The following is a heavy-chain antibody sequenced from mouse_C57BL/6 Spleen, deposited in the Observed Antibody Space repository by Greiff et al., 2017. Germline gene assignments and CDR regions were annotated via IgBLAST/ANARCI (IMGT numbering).Heavy chain of an antibody. Sequence: VKLVESGPGLVQPSQSLSITCTVSGFSLTSYGVHWVRQSPGKGLEWLGVIWSGGSTDYNAAFISRLSISKDNSKSQVFFKMNSLQADDTAIYYCARMGGKSYFDYWGQGTTLTVSS. J-gene: IGHJ2*01. CDR3: ARMGGKSYFDY. D-gene: IGHD2-1*01. V-gene: IGHV2-2*01. CDR1: GFSLTSYG. CDR2: IWSGGST.